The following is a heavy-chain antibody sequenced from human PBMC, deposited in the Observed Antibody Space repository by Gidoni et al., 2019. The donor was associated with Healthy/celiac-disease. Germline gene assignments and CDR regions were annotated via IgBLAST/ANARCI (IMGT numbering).Heavy chain of an antibody. CDR2: ISGSCGST. D-gene: IGHD3-10*01. V-gene: IGHV3-23*01. CDR1: GFTFRSYA. Sequence: EVQLLESGGGWVQPGGSLRLSCAAFGFTFRSYAMSWGCQAPGTGLGWVSAISGSCGSTYYADSVKGRFTISRDNSKNTLYLQMNRLRAEDTAVYYCAKPPGSGDPYYFDYWGQGTLVTVSS. CDR3: AKPPGSGDPYYFDY. J-gene: IGHJ4*02.